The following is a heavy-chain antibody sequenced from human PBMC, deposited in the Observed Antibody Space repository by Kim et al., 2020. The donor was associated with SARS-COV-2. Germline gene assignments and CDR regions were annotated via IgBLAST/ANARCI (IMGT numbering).Heavy chain of an antibody. Sequence: GGSLRLSCAASGFTFSSYGMHWVRQAPGKGLEWVGVISYDGSNKYYADSVKGRFTISRDNSKNTLYLQMNSLRAEDTAVYYCARESTYGDYGNGMDVWGQGTTVTVSS. CDR2: ISYDGSNK. D-gene: IGHD4-17*01. CDR1: GFTFSSYG. J-gene: IGHJ6*02. CDR3: ARESTYGDYGNGMDV. V-gene: IGHV3-33*05.